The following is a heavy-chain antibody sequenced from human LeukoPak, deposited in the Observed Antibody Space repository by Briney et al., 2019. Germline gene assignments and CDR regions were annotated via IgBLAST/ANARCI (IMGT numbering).Heavy chain of an antibody. D-gene: IGHD3-10*01. CDR1: GFTVSSNY. CDR3: ARGLLWFGIDY. Sequence: PGGSLRLSCAASGFTVSSNYMSWVRQAPGKGLEWVSVIYSGGSTYCADSVKGRFTISRDNSKNTLYLQMNSVRAEDTAVYYCARGLLWFGIDYWGQGTLVTVSS. V-gene: IGHV3-66*01. CDR2: IYSGGST. J-gene: IGHJ4*02.